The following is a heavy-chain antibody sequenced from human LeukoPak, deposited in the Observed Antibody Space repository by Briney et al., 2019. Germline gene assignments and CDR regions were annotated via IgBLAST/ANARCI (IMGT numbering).Heavy chain of an antibody. J-gene: IGHJ3*02. CDR1: GFTFSSYW. V-gene: IGHV3-48*04. D-gene: IGHD6-13*01. Sequence: GGSLRLSCAASGFTFSSYWMSWVRQAPGKGLEWGSYITNSGATIYYADSVKGRFTISRDNAQNSLYLQMNSLRAEDTAVYYCARETGDSSSWSDGFDIWGQGTMVTVSS. CDR3: ARETGDSSSWSDGFDI. CDR2: ITNSGATI.